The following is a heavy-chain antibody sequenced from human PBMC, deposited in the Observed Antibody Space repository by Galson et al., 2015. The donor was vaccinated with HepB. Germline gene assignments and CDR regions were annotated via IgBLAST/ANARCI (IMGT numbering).Heavy chain of an antibody. CDR3: VRMNSSGWYEYYFDY. D-gene: IGHD6-13*01. CDR2: IDWDDDK. V-gene: IGHV2-70*11. Sequence: PALVKPTQTLTLTCTFSGFSLSTSGMCVSWIRQPPVKALEWLARIDWDDDKYYSTSLKTRLTISKDTSKNQVVLTMTNMDPVDTATYYCVRMNSSGWYEYYFDYWGQGTLVTVSS. J-gene: IGHJ4*02. CDR1: GFSLSTSGMC.